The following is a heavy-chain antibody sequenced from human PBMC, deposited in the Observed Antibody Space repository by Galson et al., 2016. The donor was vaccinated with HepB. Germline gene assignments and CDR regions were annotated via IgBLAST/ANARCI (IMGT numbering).Heavy chain of an antibody. CDR1: GFAFSSYS. CDR3: ARDLRASWRVLRTPDY. V-gene: IGHV3-33*07. CDR2: IYYDGSDK. D-gene: IGHD3-16*01. Sequence: SLRLSCAASGFAFSSYSMYWVRQAPGKGLDWVAVIYYDGSDKYYADSVKGRFTISRDNSKNTVYLQMNSLGADDTAVYYCARDLRASWRVLRTPDYWGQGTQVTVSS. J-gene: IGHJ4*02.